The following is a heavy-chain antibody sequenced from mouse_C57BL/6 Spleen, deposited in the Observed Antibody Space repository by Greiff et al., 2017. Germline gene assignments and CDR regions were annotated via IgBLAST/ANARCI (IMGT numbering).Heavy chain of an antibody. CDR3: ARMAIYYYGSSYWYFDV. Sequence: EVHLVESGGGLVKPGGSLKLSCAASGFTFSDYGMHWVRQAPEKGLEWVAYISSGSSTIYYADTVKGRFTISRDNAKNTLFLQMTSLRSEDTAMYYCARMAIYYYGSSYWYFDVWGTGTTVTVSS. CDR1: GFTFSDYG. J-gene: IGHJ1*03. D-gene: IGHD1-1*01. CDR2: ISSGSSTI. V-gene: IGHV5-17*01.